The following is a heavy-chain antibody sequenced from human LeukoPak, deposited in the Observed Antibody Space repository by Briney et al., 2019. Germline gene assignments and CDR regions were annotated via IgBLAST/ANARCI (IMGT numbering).Heavy chain of an antibody. Sequence: GGSLRLSCAASGFTFSSYGMHWVRQAPGKGLEWVAVISYDGSNKYYADSVKGRFTISRDNSKNTLYLQMNSLRAEDTAVYYCAKPQSGVVPAAIIGGGYYYYYYGMDVWGQGTTVTVSS. J-gene: IGHJ6*02. CDR1: GFTFSSYG. D-gene: IGHD2-2*01. CDR3: AKPQSGVVPAAIIGGGYYYYYYGMDV. CDR2: ISYDGSNK. V-gene: IGHV3-30*18.